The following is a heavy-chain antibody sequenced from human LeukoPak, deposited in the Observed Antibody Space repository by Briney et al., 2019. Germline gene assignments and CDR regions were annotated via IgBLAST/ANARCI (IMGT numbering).Heavy chain of an antibody. CDR1: GGSISSYY. V-gene: IGHV4-59*01. CDR2: IYYSGST. CDR3: ASSAYDILTGYYTFFDY. J-gene: IGHJ4*02. D-gene: IGHD3-9*01. Sequence: SETLSLTCTVSGGSISSYYWSWIRQPPGKGLEWIGYIYYSGSTNYNPSLKSRVTISVDTSKNQFSLKLSSVAAADTAVYYCASSAYDILTGYYTFFDYWGQGTLVTVSS.